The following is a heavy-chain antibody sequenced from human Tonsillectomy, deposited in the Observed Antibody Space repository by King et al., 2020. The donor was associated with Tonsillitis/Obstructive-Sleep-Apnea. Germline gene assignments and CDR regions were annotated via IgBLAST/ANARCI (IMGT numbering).Heavy chain of an antibody. J-gene: IGHJ6*02. CDR2: ISYDGSNR. D-gene: IGHD1-26*01. CDR3: AKPYYGSKYYYYYGMDV. Sequence: VQLVESGGGVVQPGRSLRLSCEVSGFTFSSYGMHWVRQAPGKGLEWLAVISYDGSNRYYADSVKGRFTISRDNSKNTLYLQMNSLRAEDTAVYYCAKPYYGSKYYYYYGMDVWGQGTTVTVSS. CDR1: GFTFSSYG. V-gene: IGHV3-30*18.